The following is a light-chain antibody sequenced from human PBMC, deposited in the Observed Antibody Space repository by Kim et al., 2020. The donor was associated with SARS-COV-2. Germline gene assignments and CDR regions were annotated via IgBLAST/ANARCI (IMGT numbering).Light chain of an antibody. CDR3: QSADSSGTYVV. CDR2: KDS. CDR1: ALPKQY. Sequence: PGQTARITCSGDALPKQYAYWYQQKPGQDPVLVIYKDSERPSGIPERFSGSSSGTTVTLTISGVQAEDEADYYCQSADSSGTYVVFGGGTQLTVL. V-gene: IGLV3-25*03. J-gene: IGLJ2*01.